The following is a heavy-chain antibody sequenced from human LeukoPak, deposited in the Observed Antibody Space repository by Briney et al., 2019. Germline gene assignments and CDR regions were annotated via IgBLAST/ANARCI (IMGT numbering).Heavy chain of an antibody. V-gene: IGHV3-48*03. Sequence: GGSLRLSCAASGFTFSSYEMNWVRQAPGKGLERVSYISSSGSTIYYADSVKGRFTISRDNAKNSLYLQMNSLRAEDTAVYYCARLDYDSSGYYYGFDPWGQGTLVTVSS. CDR2: ISSSGSTI. D-gene: IGHD3-22*01. CDR3: ARLDYDSSGYYYGFDP. J-gene: IGHJ5*02. CDR1: GFTFSSYE.